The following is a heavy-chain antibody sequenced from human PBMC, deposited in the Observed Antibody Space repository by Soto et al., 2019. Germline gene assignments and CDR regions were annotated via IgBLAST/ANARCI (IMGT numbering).Heavy chain of an antibody. CDR3: ATRSSGVPGLYYMDV. V-gene: IGHV5-51*01. Sequence: PGESLKISCKGSGYSFTSYWIGWVRQMPGKGLEWMGIIYPGDSDTRYSPSFQGQVTISADKSISTAYLQWSSLKASDTAMYYCATRSSGVPGLYYMDVWGKGTTVTVSS. J-gene: IGHJ6*03. CDR2: IYPGDSDT. CDR1: GYSFTSYW. D-gene: IGHD3-10*01.